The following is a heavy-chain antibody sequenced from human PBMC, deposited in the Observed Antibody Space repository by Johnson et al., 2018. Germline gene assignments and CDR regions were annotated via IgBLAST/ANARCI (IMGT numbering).Heavy chain of an antibody. Sequence: VQLVQSGGGLVQPGGSXRLSCAASGFTFSSYWLSWVRQAPGKGLEWVANIKQDGSEKYYVDSVKGRFTISRYNAKSSLWLQMNSLRAEDTAVYYCARARTLVTPDDAFDIWGQGTIVTVSS. CDR3: ARARTLVTPDDAFDI. J-gene: IGHJ3*02. V-gene: IGHV3-7*03. CDR2: IKQDGSEK. D-gene: IGHD4-23*01. CDR1: GFTFSSYW.